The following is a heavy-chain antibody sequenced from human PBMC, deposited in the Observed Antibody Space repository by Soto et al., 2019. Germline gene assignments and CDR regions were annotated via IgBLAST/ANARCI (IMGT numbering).Heavy chain of an antibody. Sequence: QEQLQQWGAGLLKPSETLSLTCAVYDGSFSGSYWNWIRQPPGKGLEWIGEINHSGSSNYNPSLQSRVTMSVDTSKNQFSLKLRSVTAADTAVYYCARRSSLAVRGLLRYHEYGMDAWGQGTTVIVSS. J-gene: IGHJ6*02. CDR3: ARRSSLAVRGLLRYHEYGMDA. CDR2: INHSGSS. CDR1: DGSFSGSY. V-gene: IGHV4-34*01. D-gene: IGHD3-16*01.